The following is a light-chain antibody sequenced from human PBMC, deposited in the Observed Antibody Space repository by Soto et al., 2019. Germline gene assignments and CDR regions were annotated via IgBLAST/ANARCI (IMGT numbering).Light chain of an antibody. CDR1: KSDIGGYNH. CDR3: SSYTSSSTHV. V-gene: IGLV2-14*01. Sequence: QSALTQPASVSGSSGHWITIPRSGTKSDIGGYNHVSWYQQHPGKAPNLMIYEVSNRPSGVSNHFSGSKYGNTASLTTSALQAEDEADYYCSSYTSSSTHVFGTGTKVTVL. J-gene: IGLJ1*01. CDR2: EVS.